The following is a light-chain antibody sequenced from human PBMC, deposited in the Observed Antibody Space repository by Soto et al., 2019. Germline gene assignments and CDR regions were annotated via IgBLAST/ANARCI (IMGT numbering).Light chain of an antibody. CDR2: AAS. V-gene: IGKV1-39*01. Sequence: DIQMTQSPYSLSASVGDRVTITCRASQSISSYLNWYQQKPGKAPKLLIYAASSLQSGVPSRFSGSGSGTDFTLTISSLQPEDFAPYYCQQRYSTPPFTFGPGTKVY. CDR1: QSISSY. J-gene: IGKJ3*01. CDR3: QQRYSTPPFT.